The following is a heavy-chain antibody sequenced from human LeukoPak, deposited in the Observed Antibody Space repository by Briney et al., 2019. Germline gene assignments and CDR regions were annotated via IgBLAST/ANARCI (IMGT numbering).Heavy chain of an antibody. Sequence: PSQTLSLTCSVSGGSITSGRYYWTWIRQYPEKGLEWIGYSYYTGSTHYKPSLKSRAAISLDKSKNQFSLNLTSATAADTAVYYCARATYDLLTGYCLDSWGQGTLVTVSS. J-gene: IGHJ4*02. CDR2: SYYTGST. CDR1: GGSITSGRYY. CDR3: ARATYDLLTGYCLDS. D-gene: IGHD3-9*01. V-gene: IGHV4-31*03.